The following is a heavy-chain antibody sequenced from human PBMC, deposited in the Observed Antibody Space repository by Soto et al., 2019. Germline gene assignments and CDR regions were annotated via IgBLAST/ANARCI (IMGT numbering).Heavy chain of an antibody. Sequence: PGGSLRLSCAASGFTFGPYWMTWVRQAPGKGLEWVAKIKPDGSEKYYVDPVKGRFTISRDNTKTSLYLQMNSLRAEDTAVYYCARPYTVAGSSYWCFDLWGRGTLVTVSS. J-gene: IGHJ2*01. CDR3: ARPYTVAGSSYWCFDL. CDR1: GFTFGPYW. CDR2: IKPDGSEK. V-gene: IGHV3-7*01. D-gene: IGHD3-16*01.